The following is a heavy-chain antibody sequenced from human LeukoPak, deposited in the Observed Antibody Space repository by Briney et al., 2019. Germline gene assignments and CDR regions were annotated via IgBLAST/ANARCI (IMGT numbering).Heavy chain of an antibody. V-gene: IGHV5-10-1*01. CDR3: ARHAYSSSPFDY. CDR2: IDPSDSYT. Sequence: GESLQISCKGSGYRFTSYWISWVRQMPGKGLEWMGRIDPSDSYTNYSPSFQGHVTISADKSISTAYLQWSSLKASDTAMYYCARHAYSSSPFDYWGQGTLVTVSS. CDR1: GYRFTSYW. J-gene: IGHJ4*02. D-gene: IGHD6-13*01.